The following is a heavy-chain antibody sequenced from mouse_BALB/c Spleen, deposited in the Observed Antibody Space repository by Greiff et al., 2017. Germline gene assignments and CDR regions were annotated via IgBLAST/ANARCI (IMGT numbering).Heavy chain of an antibody. CDR1: GFSLTSYG. J-gene: IGHJ4*01. D-gene: IGHD2-14*01. CDR3: DRKGYRYDGYYYAMDY. CDR2: IWSGGST. V-gene: IGHV2-2*02. Sequence: QVQLKESGPGLVQPSQSLSITCTVSGFSLTSYGVHWVRQSPGKGLEWLGVIWSGGSTDYNAAFISRLSISKDNSKSQVFFKMNSLQANDTAIYYCDRKGYRYDGYYYAMDYWGQGTSVTVSS.